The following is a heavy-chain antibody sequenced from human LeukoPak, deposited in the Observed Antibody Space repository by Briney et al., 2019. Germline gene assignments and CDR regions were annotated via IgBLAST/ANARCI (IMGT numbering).Heavy chain of an antibody. CDR2: ASGSGGST. CDR3: AKAGGFGVVPPYVAHFDY. Sequence: GGSLRLSCAASGFTFSNYAMSWVRQAPGKGLEWVSAASGSGGSTYYADSVKGRFTISRDNSKNTLYLQMNSLRAEDTAVYYCAKAGGFGVVPPYVAHFDYWGQGTLVTVSS. D-gene: IGHD3-3*01. CDR1: GFTFSNYA. J-gene: IGHJ4*02. V-gene: IGHV3-23*01.